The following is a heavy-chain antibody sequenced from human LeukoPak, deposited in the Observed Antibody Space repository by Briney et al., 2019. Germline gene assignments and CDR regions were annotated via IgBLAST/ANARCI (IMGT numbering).Heavy chain of an antibody. CDR2: ISYDGSNK. CDR3: ARARVDGGNFIDN. V-gene: IGHV3-30*03. Sequence: GRSLRLSCAASGFTFNSYGMHWVRQAPGKGLEWVALISYDGSNKYYADSVKGRFTISRDNSKNTLYLQMNSLRAEDTAVYYCARARVDGGNFIDNWGQGTLVTVSS. J-gene: IGHJ4*02. D-gene: IGHD4-23*01. CDR1: GFTFNSYG.